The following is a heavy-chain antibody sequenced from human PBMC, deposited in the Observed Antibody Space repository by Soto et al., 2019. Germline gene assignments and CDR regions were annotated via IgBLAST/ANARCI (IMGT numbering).Heavy chain of an antibody. J-gene: IGHJ6*02. V-gene: IGHV1-69*12. CDR3: ASHSGSSPEGRYYYGMDV. D-gene: IGHD1-26*01. Sequence: QVQLVQSGAEVKKPGSSVKVSCKASGGTFSSYAISWVRQAPGQGLEWMGGIIPIFGTADYAQKFQGRVTITADESTSTAYMELRSVRSEDTAVYYCASHSGSSPEGRYYYGMDVWGQGTTVTVSS. CDR2: IIPIFGTA. CDR1: GGTFSSYA.